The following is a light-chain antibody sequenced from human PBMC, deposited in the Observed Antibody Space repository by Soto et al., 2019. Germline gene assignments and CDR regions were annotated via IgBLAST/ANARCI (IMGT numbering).Light chain of an antibody. CDR1: TSNIGSDYG. CDR3: QSYDSRLSGVI. J-gene: IGLJ2*01. CDR2: IND. Sequence: QSVLTQPPSVSGAPGQRVTISCTGGTSNIGSDYGVHWYQQLPGRAPRLLIYINDKRPSGVPDRFSGSKSGTSASLAITGLQAEDEADDYCQSYDSRLSGVIFGGGTKLTVL. V-gene: IGLV1-40*01.